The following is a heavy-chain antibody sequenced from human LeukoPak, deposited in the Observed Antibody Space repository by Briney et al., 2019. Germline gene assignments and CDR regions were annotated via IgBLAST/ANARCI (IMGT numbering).Heavy chain of an antibody. D-gene: IGHD2-2*01. CDR3: ARGVCSGTSCYWGHNWFDP. V-gene: IGHV1-46*01. J-gene: IGHJ5*02. CDR1: GYTFTSYY. CDR2: INPSGDGDST. Sequence: ASVKVSCKASGYTFTSYYIHWVRQAAGQGLEWMGIINPSGDGDSTSYAQKFQGRVTMTGDMSTNTVYMELRGLRSEDTAVYYCARGVCSGTSCYWGHNWFDPWGQGTLVTVSS.